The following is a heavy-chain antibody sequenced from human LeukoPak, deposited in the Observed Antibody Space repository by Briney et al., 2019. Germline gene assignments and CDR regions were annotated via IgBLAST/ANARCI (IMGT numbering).Heavy chain of an antibody. CDR1: GFTVSSNY. Sequence: PGGSLRLSCAASGFTVSSNYLSWVRQAPGKGLEWVSVIYAGGSTFYADSVKGRFTISRDNSKNTLYLQMNSLRAEDTAVYYCARDLDYYGSGSSIHWYYGMDVWGQGSTVTVSS. CDR3: ARDLDYYGSGSSIHWYYGMDV. D-gene: IGHD3-10*01. V-gene: IGHV3-66*01. CDR2: IYAGGST. J-gene: IGHJ6*02.